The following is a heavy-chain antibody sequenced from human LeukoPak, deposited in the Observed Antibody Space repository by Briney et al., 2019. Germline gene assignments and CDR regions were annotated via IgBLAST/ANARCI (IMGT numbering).Heavy chain of an antibody. Sequence: ASVKGSCKASGYTFTGYYMHCVRQAPGQGLEWMGWINPNSGGTNYAQKFQGWVTMTRDTSISTAYKELGRLRSDDTAVYYCARGDDTVTPYYYGMDVWGQGTTVTVSS. CDR1: GYTFTGYY. CDR2: INPNSGGT. D-gene: IGHD4-17*01. J-gene: IGHJ6*02. V-gene: IGHV1-2*04. CDR3: ARGDDTVTPYYYGMDV.